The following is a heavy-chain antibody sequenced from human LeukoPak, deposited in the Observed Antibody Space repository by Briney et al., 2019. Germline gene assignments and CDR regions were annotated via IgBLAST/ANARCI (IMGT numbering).Heavy chain of an antibody. J-gene: IGHJ4*02. CDR1: GGSISSGGYS. V-gene: IGHV4-30-2*01. Sequence: SQTLSLTCAVSGGSISSGGYSWSWIRQPLGKGLEWIGYIYHSGSTYYNPSLKSRVTISVDRSKNQFSLKLSSVTAADTAVYYCARAKYYYGSGSPHFDYWGQGTLVTVSS. CDR2: IYHSGST. CDR3: ARAKYYYGSGSPHFDY. D-gene: IGHD3-10*01.